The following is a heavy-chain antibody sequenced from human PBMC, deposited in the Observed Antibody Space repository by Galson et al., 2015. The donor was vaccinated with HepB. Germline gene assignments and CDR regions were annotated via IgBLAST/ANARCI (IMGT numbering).Heavy chain of an antibody. J-gene: IGHJ4*02. CDR2: MNPGGGDT. V-gene: IGHV1-46*01. CDR3: ATSLRWLQPPFDY. CDR1: GDIFTSYY. D-gene: IGHD5-24*01. Sequence: SVKVSCKASGDIFTSYYLHWVRQAPGQGLEWLSTMNPGGGDTLFAPKFQVRVTMNMDTSTRTFYMELRSLRSEDTAVYYCATSLRWLQPPFDYWGQGTLVTVSS.